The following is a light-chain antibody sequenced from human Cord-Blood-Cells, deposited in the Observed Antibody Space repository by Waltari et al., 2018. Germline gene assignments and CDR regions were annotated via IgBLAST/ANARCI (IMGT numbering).Light chain of an antibody. CDR2: EVS. CDR1: SSDVGGYNY. J-gene: IGLJ1*01. Sequence: QSALTQPPSASGSPGQSVTISCTGTSSDVGGYNYVSWYQQHPSKAPKLMIYEVSKRPSGVPXRFSXSKXXXXXXXXVSGLQAEDEADYYCSSYAGSNNYVFGTGTKVTVL. CDR3: SSYAGSNNYV. V-gene: IGLV2-8*01.